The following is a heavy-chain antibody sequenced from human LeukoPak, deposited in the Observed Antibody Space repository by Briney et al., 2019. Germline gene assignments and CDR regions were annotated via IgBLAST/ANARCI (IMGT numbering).Heavy chain of an antibody. D-gene: IGHD3-3*01. Sequence: SETLSLTCTVSGGSISSYYWSWIRQPPGKGLEWIGEINHSGSTNYNPSLKSRVTISVDTSKNQFSLKLSSVTAADTAVYYCARDFFSDYWGQGTLVTVSS. CDR3: ARDFFSDY. CDR2: INHSGST. J-gene: IGHJ4*02. V-gene: IGHV4-34*01. CDR1: GGSISSYY.